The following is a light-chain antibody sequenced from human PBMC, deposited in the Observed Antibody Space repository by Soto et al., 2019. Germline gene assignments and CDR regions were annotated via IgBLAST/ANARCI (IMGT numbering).Light chain of an antibody. Sequence: EIVLTQSPATLSLSPGERATLSCRASQSVSSSLAWYQQKPGQAPRLLIYDASNRATGIPARFSGSGSGTDFTLTISSREPEDFAVYYCQQRSNWPPSLTFGGGTKVEIK. V-gene: IGKV3-11*01. CDR3: QQRSNWPPSLT. CDR1: QSVSSS. CDR2: DAS. J-gene: IGKJ4*01.